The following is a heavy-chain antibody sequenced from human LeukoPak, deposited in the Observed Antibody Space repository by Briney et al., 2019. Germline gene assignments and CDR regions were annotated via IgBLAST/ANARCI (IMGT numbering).Heavy chain of an antibody. V-gene: IGHV4-38-2*02. CDR3: ARPRYYDRGFAFDI. CDR2: IYHSGST. CDR1: GYSISSGYY. Sequence: SETLSLTCTVSGYSISSGYYWGWIRQPPGKGLEWIGSIYHSGSTYYNPSLKSRVTISVDTSKNQLSLKLSSVTAADTAVYYCARPRYYDRGFAFDIWGQGTMVTVSS. J-gene: IGHJ3*02. D-gene: IGHD3-22*01.